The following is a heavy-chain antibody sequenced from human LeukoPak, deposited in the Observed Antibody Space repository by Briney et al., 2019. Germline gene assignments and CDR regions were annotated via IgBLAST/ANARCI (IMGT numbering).Heavy chain of an antibody. D-gene: IGHD2-15*01. Sequence: GGSLRLSCAASGFTFSDEYMSWIRQAPGKGLEWVSYISNSGSYTNYADSVKGRFTISRDNAKNSLYLQMNSLRAEDTAVYYCARSNCSGGSCHLYYYYYGMDVWGQGTTVTVSS. V-gene: IGHV3-11*06. J-gene: IGHJ6*02. CDR1: GFTFSDEY. CDR2: ISNSGSYT. CDR3: ARSNCSGGSCHLYYYYYGMDV.